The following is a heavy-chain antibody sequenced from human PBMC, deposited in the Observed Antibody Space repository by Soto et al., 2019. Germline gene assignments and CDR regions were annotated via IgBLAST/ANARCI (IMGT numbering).Heavy chain of an antibody. V-gene: IGHV1-69*01. CDR1: GGTFSSYA. D-gene: IGHD1-26*01. J-gene: IGHJ4*02. CDR3: AREANYSGSYYGVFGY. Sequence: QVQLVQSGAEVNKPGASVKVSCKASGGTFSSYAISWVRQAPGQGLEWMGGIIPILGTANYAQKFQGRVTITADESTSTAYMELSSLRSEDTAVYYCAREANYSGSYYGVFGYWGQGTLVTVSS. CDR2: IIPILGTA.